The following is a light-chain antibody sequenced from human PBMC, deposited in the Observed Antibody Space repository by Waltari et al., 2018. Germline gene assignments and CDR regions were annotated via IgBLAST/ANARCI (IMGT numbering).Light chain of an antibody. V-gene: IGLV2-14*03. CDR3: SSYISSSTLEL. Sequence: QSALTQPASVSGSPGQSITISCTGTSSDVGAYNYVSWYQQHPGKAPKLMIFDVSNRPSGVSKRFSGSKSCNTASLTISGLQAEDEAGYYCSSYISSSTLELFGGGTSLTVL. CDR1: SSDVGAYNY. CDR2: DVS. J-gene: IGLJ2*01.